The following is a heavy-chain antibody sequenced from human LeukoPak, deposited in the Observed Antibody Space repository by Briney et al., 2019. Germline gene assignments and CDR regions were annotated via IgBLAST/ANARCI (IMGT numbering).Heavy chain of an antibody. D-gene: IGHD1-26*01. V-gene: IGHV1-2*02. CDR2: INPNSGGT. CDR3: ARAGSIVGAINWFDP. CDR1: GYTFTGYY. Sequence: GASVKVSCKASGYTFTGYYMHWVRQAPGQGLEWMGWINPNSGGTNYAQKFQGRVTMTRDTSISTAYMELSRLRSDDTAVYYCARAGSIVGAINWFDPWGQGTLVTVSS. J-gene: IGHJ5*02.